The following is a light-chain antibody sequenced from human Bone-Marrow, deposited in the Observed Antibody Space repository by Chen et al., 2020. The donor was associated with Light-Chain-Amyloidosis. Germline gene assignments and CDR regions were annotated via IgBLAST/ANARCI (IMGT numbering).Light chain of an antibody. CDR1: QSVLYSSNNKNY. CDR2: WAS. J-gene: IGKJ3*01. CDR3: QQYYSAPFT. V-gene: IGKV4-1*01. Sequence: DLMMTQSPDSLAVSLGERATINCKSSQSVLYSSNNKNYLAWYQQKPGQPPKLLISWASTRESGVPDRFTGSGSGTDFTLTISSLQAEDVAVYYCQQYYSAPFTFGPGTKVNIK.